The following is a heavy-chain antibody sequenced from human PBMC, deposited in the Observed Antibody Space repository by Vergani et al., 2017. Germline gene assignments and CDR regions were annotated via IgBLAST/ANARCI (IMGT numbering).Heavy chain of an antibody. J-gene: IGHJ4*02. CDR1: GFTFSSYA. D-gene: IGHD5-12*01. V-gene: IGHV3-48*04. Sequence: EVQLVESGGGVVRPGGSLRLSCAASGFTFSSYAMSWVRQAPGKGLEWVSYISSSGSTIYYADSVKGRFTISRDNAKNSLYLQMNSLRAEDTAVYYCARCGYSGYYGVKIHWGQGTLVTVSS. CDR3: ARCGYSGYYGVKIH. CDR2: ISSSGSTI.